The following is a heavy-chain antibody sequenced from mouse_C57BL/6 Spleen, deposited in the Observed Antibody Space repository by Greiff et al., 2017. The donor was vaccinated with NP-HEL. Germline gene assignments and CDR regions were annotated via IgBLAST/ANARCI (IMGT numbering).Heavy chain of an antibody. CDR1: GFTFSDYG. Sequence: EVHLVESGGGLVKPGGSLKLSCAASGFTFSDYGMHWVRQAPEKGLEWVAYISSGSSTIYYADTVKGRFTISRDNAKNTLFLQMTSLRSEDTAMYYCARRKAFDGYYIDYWGQGTTLTVSS. CDR2: ISSGSSTI. CDR3: ARRKAFDGYYIDY. D-gene: IGHD2-3*01. V-gene: IGHV5-17*01. J-gene: IGHJ2*01.